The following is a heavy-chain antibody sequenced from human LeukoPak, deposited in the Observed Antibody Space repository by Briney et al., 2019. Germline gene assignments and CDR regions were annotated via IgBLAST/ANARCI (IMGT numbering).Heavy chain of an antibody. V-gene: IGHV3-33*08. CDR2: IWYDGSNK. D-gene: IGHD3-16*01. Sequence: GGSLRLSCAASGFTFSSYGMHWVRQAPGKGLEWVAVIWYDGSNKYYADSVKGRFTISRDNSKNTLYLQMNSLRAEDTAVYYCARDSVRLRLGEFPYYFDYWGQGTLVTVSS. CDR1: GFTFSSYG. CDR3: ARDSVRLRLGEFPYYFDY. J-gene: IGHJ4*02.